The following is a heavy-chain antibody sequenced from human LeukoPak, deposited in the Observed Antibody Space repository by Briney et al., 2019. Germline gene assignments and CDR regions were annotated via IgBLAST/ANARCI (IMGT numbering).Heavy chain of an antibody. D-gene: IGHD3-9*01. CDR2: IYYSGST. CDR3: AIPYDILTGYSWDY. Sequence: SETLSLTCTVSVGSISSSSYYWGWIRQPPGKGLEWIGSIYYSGSTYYNPSLKSRVTISVDTSKNQFSLKLSSVTAADTAVYYCAIPYDILTGYSWDYWGQGTLVTVSS. V-gene: IGHV4-39*01. CDR1: VGSISSSSYY. J-gene: IGHJ4*02.